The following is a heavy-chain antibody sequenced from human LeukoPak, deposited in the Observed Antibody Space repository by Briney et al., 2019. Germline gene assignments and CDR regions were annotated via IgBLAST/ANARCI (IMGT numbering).Heavy chain of an antibody. Sequence: GGSLRLSCAASGFTFNSYAMNWVRQAPGKGLEWVSVISGSGSSTYYADSVKGRFTISRDKSKNTLYLQMNSLRVEDTAVYYCAKPEGYCSSSSCYNSLYYYYYYMDVWGKGTTVTVSS. CDR1: GFTFNSYA. V-gene: IGHV3-23*01. CDR3: AKPEGYCSSSSCYNSLYYYYYYMDV. D-gene: IGHD2-2*02. CDR2: ISGSGSST. J-gene: IGHJ6*03.